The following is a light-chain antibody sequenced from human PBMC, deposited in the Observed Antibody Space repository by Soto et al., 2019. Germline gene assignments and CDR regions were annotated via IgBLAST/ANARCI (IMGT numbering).Light chain of an antibody. J-gene: IGKJ2*01. V-gene: IGKV1-9*01. CDR1: KAISDS. CDR3: QQFKSYPYT. Sequence: DIQLTQSPSSLSASVGDRVTITCRASKAISDSLVWYQQNPGQAPKLLIYAASTLQSGVPSRFSGSGSGTDFTLTISSLHPADFATYYCQQFKSYPYTFGQGTKLEI. CDR2: AAS.